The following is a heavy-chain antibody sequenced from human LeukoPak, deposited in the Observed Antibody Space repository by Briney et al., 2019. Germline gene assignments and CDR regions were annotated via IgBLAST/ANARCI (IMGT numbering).Heavy chain of an antibody. Sequence: GGLLRLSCGTARFTFSNGLRCLVRQAGGKGLEWVGLIKIKILGGTTHYAAPVKGRFTISRDDSKDTLDLQMNSLKPEDTAVYYCTTGNPWGQGTLVTVSS. V-gene: IGHV3-15*01. CDR3: TTGNP. J-gene: IGHJ5*02. CDR2: IKIKILGGTT. CDR1: RFTFSNGL.